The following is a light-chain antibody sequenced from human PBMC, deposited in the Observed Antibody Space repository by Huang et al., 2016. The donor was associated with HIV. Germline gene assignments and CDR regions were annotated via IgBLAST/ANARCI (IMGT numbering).Light chain of an antibody. CDR3: QQSYSALSS. Sequence: IQMTQSPTSLSASVGDRVSIVSRASQSITTYLNWYQQKPGKAPKLVISSAATLHSCVPSRFSGSGSGTEFTLTIRGLQLDDFATYYCQQSYSALSSFGPGTRL. J-gene: IGKJ5*01. CDR2: SAA. V-gene: IGKV1-39*01. CDR1: QSITTY.